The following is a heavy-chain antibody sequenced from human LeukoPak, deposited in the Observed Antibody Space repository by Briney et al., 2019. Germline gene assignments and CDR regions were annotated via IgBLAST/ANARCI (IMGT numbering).Heavy chain of an antibody. CDR3: ARGCGGTPGCYIIDN. D-gene: IGHD2-21*01. Sequence: GGSLRLSCEASGFTFSSHGMHWVRQPPGKGLEWVAVIWNDGSDEYYGDSVKGRFTVSRDNSKNTLYLQMDSLRAEDTAVYYCARGCGGTPGCYIIDNWGQGTLVTVSS. J-gene: IGHJ4*02. CDR1: GFTFSSHG. CDR2: IWNDGSDE. V-gene: IGHV3-33*01.